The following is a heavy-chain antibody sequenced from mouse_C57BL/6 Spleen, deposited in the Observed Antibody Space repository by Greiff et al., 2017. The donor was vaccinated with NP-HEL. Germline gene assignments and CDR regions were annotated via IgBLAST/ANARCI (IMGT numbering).Heavy chain of an antibody. CDR2: IDPSDSET. CDR1: GYTFTSYW. J-gene: IGHJ2*01. Sequence: QVQLQQPGAELVRPGSSVKLSCKASGYTFTSYWMHWVKQRPIQGLEWIGNIDPSDSETHYNQKFKDKATLTVDKSSSTAYMQLSSLTSEDSAVYYCARSGVITTGGFDYWGQGTTLTVSS. V-gene: IGHV1-52*01. CDR3: ARSGVITTGGFDY. D-gene: IGHD1-1*01.